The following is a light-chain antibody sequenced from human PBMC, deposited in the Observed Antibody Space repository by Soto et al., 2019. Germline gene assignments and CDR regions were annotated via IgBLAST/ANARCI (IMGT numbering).Light chain of an antibody. V-gene: IGLV1-44*01. Sequence: QLVLPQPPSASGTPGQRVTISCSGSSSNIGSNTVNWYQQLPGTAPKLLIYSNNQRPSGVPDRFSGSKSGTSASLAISGLQSEDEADYYCAAWDDSLNGHVVFGGGTQLTVL. CDR3: AAWDDSLNGHVV. CDR1: SSNIGSNT. CDR2: SNN. J-gene: IGLJ2*01.